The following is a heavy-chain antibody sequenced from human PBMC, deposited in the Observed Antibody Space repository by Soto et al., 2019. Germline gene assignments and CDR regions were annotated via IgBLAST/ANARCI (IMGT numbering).Heavy chain of an antibody. CDR1: GGSISSYY. CDR2: INHSGST. D-gene: IGHD5-18*01. Sequence: SETLSLTCTVSGGSISSYYWSWIRQPAGKGLEWIGEINHSGSTNYNPSLKSRLTISVDTSKNQFSLNLSSVTAADTAVYYCARDRLMATAGTARHYFGLDVWGQGTTVTVSS. V-gene: IGHV4-34*09. CDR3: ARDRLMATAGTARHYFGLDV. J-gene: IGHJ6*02.